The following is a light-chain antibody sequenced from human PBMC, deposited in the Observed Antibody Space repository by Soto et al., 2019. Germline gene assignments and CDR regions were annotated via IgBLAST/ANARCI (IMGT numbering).Light chain of an antibody. CDR1: QSISNNY. CDR3: QQYGNSRT. J-gene: IGKJ1*01. Sequence: EIVLTQSPGTLSLSPGDTATLSCRASQSISNNYLAWYQQKPGQAPRLLIYGASSRITGIPDNFRGSGSGTDFTLTISRLEPEDFAVYYCQQYGNSRTFGQGTKVDI. V-gene: IGKV3-20*01. CDR2: GAS.